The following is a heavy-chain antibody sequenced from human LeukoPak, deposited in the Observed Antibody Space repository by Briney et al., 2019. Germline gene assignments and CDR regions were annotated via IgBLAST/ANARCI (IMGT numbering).Heavy chain of an antibody. J-gene: IGHJ4*02. CDR2: TYYRSNWND. CDR3: ARGDYDKKTFDY. D-gene: IGHD3-22*01. V-gene: IGHV6-1*01. CDR1: GDNVSSNTAA. Sequence: SQTLSLTCAISGDNVSSNTAAWNWIRQSPSRGLEWLGRTYYRSNWNDDYAVPVRGRIAINPDTSRNQVYLQVNSVTVEDTAVYYCARGDYDKKTFDYWGQGALVTVSS.